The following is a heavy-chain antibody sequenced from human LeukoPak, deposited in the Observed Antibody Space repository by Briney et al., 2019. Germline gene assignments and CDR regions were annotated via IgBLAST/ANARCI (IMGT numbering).Heavy chain of an antibody. V-gene: IGHV3-23*01. J-gene: IGHJ4*02. Sequence: PGGSLRLSCAASGFTFSSYGLSWVRQAPGKGLEWVSAISGSGGSTYYADSVKGRFTISRDNSKNTLYLQMNSLRAEDTAVYYCAKDSSGCFDYWGQGTLVTVSS. CDR2: ISGSGGST. CDR1: GFTFSSYG. CDR3: AKDSSGCFDY. D-gene: IGHD3-22*01.